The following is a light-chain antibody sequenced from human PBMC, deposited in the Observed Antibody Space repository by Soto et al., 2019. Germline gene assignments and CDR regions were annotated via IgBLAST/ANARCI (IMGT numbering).Light chain of an antibody. CDR1: QRISSW. Sequence: DIQMTQSPSTLSASVGDRVTITCRASQRISSWLAWYQQKPGKAPKLLIYDVSSLESGVPSRFSGSGSGTEFTLTISSLQPDDFATYYCQQYDSYSSMFGQGTKVDIK. CDR2: DVS. V-gene: IGKV1-5*01. J-gene: IGKJ1*01. CDR3: QQYDSYSSM.